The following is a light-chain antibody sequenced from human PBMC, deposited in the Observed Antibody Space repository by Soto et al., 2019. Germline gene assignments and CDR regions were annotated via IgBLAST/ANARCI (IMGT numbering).Light chain of an antibody. J-gene: IGLJ1*01. CDR1: SSDVGDYNR. CDR2: EVT. V-gene: IGLV2-14*01. CDR3: CSFASSSTYV. Sequence: QSALTQPPSVSGSPGQSITISCTGTSSDVGDYNRVSWYQHHPGKAPKLMIFEVTNRPSGISDRFSGSKSGNTASLTISGLQAEDEADYYCCSFASSSTYVFGTGTKLTVL.